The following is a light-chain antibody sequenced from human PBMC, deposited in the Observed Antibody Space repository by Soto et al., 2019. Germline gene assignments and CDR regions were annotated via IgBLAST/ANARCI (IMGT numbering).Light chain of an antibody. CDR2: EVT. J-gene: IGLJ1*01. CDR3: SSHTSGSTRV. CDR1: IGDVGGYDY. Sequence: QSALTQPASVSGSPGQSIAISCTGTIGDVGGYDYVSWYQQHPDKAPKLMIYEVTKRPSWVSNRFSGSKSGNTASLTISGLPPEDEADYYCSSHTSGSTRVFGSGTKVTVL. V-gene: IGLV2-14*01.